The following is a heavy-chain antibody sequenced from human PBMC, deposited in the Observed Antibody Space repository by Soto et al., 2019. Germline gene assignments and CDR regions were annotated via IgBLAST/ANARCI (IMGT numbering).Heavy chain of an antibody. V-gene: IGHV1-18*01. D-gene: IGHD2-2*01. CDR2: ISTYNGDT. J-gene: IGHJ4*02. CDR1: GYTFTSYG. CDR3: ARDRPTPIVVVPAAY. Sequence: GASVKVSCKASGYTFTSYGISWVRQAPGQGLEWMGWISTYNGDTNYAQTFQGRVTMTTDTSTSAAHMEVRSLRSDDTAVYYCARDRPTPIVVVPAAYWGQGTRVTVSS.